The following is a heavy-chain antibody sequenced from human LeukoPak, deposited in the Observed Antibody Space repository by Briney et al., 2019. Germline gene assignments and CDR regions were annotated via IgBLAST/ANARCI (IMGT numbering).Heavy chain of an antibody. V-gene: IGHV4-34*01. CDR1: GGSFSGYY. CDR3: ARSAYSGIRN. D-gene: IGHD6-13*01. J-gene: IGHJ4*02. CDR2: INHSGST. Sequence: SETLSLTCAVYGGSFSGYYWSWIRQPPGKGLEWIGEINHSGSTNYNPSLKSRVTISVDTSKNQFSLKLSSVTAADTAVYYCARSAYSGIRNWGQGTLVTVSS.